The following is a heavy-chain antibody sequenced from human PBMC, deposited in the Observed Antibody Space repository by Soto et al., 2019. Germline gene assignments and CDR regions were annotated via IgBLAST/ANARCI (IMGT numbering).Heavy chain of an antibody. Sequence: GSLRLSCAASGFTFSDHNMAWIRQAPGKGLEWLSYITTSSTLYYAVSVKGRFTMSRDNAKNSLYLLMNSLRVEDTAVYYCARRAGDSRGHRFDSWGQGTLVTVSS. D-gene: IGHD2-15*01. CDR2: ITTSSTL. V-gene: IGHV3-11*01. CDR1: GFTFSDHN. J-gene: IGHJ4*02. CDR3: ARRAGDSRGHRFDS.